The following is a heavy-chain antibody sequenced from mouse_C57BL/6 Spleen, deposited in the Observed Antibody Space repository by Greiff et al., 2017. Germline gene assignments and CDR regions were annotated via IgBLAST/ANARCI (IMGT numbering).Heavy chain of an antibody. Sequence: QVQLKQSGAELARPGASVKMSCKASGYTFTSYTMHWVKQRPGQGLEWIGYINPSSGYTKYNQKFKDKATLTADKSSSTAYMQLSSLTSEDSAVYYCARGGNYYFDYWGQGTTLTVSS. J-gene: IGHJ2*01. CDR3: ARGGNYYFDY. V-gene: IGHV1-4*01. CDR2: INPSSGYT. CDR1: GYTFTSYT. D-gene: IGHD2-1*01.